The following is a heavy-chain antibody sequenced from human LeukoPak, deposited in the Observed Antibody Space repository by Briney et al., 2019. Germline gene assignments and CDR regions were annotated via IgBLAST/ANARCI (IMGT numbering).Heavy chain of an antibody. V-gene: IGHV1-69*01. CDR3: ARGGWYSSSDHYYYYYMDV. Sequence: GSSVKVSCKASGGTFSSYAISWVRQAPGQGLEWMGGIIPIFGTANYAQKFQGRVTITADESTSTAYMELSSLRSEDTAVYYCARGGWYSSSDHYYYYYMDVWGKGTTVTVSS. D-gene: IGHD6-6*01. CDR1: GGTFSSYA. CDR2: IIPIFGTA. J-gene: IGHJ6*03.